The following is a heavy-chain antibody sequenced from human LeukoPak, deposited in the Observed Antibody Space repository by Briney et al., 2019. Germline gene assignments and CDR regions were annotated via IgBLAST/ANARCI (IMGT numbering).Heavy chain of an antibody. CDR1: GGTFSSYA. J-gene: IGHJ4*02. D-gene: IGHD3-10*01. Sequence: SVKVSCKASGGTFSSYAIGWVRQAPGQGLEWMGGIIPIFGTANYAQKFQGRVTITADESTSTAYMELSSLRSEDTAVYYCARAELLWFGELSRTGYYFDYWGQGTLVTVSS. CDR2: IIPIFGTA. V-gene: IGHV1-69*13. CDR3: ARAELLWFGELSRTGYYFDY.